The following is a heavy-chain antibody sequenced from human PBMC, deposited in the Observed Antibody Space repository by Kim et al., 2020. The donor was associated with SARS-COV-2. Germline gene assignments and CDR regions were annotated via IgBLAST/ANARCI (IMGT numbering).Heavy chain of an antibody. D-gene: IGHD6-13*01. Sequence: SETLSLTCAVYGGSFSGYYWSWIRQPPGKGLEWIGEINHSGSTNYNPSLKSRVTISVDTSKNQFSLKLSSVTAADTAVYYCARNPTWGSWLFSFDYWGQGTLVTVSS. CDR1: GGSFSGYY. V-gene: IGHV4-34*01. CDR2: INHSGST. CDR3: ARNPTWGSWLFSFDY. J-gene: IGHJ4*02.